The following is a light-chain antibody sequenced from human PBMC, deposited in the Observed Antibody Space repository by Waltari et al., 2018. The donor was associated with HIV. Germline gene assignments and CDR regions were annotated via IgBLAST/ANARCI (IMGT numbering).Light chain of an antibody. Sequence: QSVLTQPPSASGAPGQTVTISCSGSTSNVETQWVYWYQQLPGTAPKLLIYRNYQRPSGVPYRFSSSKSGASASLIISGLRSEDEADYFCGVWDSTLKPWLFGGRTKLTVL. CDR2: RNY. V-gene: IGLV1-47*01. J-gene: IGLJ3*02. CDR1: TSNVETQW. CDR3: GVWDSTLKPWL.